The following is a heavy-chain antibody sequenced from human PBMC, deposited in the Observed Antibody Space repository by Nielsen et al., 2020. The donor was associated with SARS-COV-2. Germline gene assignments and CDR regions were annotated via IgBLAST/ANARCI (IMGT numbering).Heavy chain of an antibody. CDR1: GFTFSSYG. D-gene: IGHD3-10*01. CDR2: IWYDGSNK. CDR3: ARVMVRGVINVDAFDI. J-gene: IGHJ3*02. V-gene: IGHV3-33*01. Sequence: GESLKISCAASGFTFSSYGMHWVRQAPGKGLEWVAVIWYDGSNKYYADSVKGRFTISRDNSKNMLYLQMNSLRAEDTAVYYCARVMVRGVINVDAFDIWGQGTMVTVSS.